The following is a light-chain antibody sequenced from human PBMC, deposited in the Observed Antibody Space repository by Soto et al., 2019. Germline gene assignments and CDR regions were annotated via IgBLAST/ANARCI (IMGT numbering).Light chain of an antibody. V-gene: IGLV1-44*01. J-gene: IGLJ2*01. CDR2: RND. Sequence: QSVLTQPPSASGAPGQRVTISCSGSSSNIGTNTVNWYQQLPETAPKLLIYRNDQRPSGVPDRFSGSKSGTSASLAISGLQSEDEADYYCAAWDASLSAVVFGGGTKLTVL. CDR3: AAWDASLSAVV. CDR1: SSNIGTNT.